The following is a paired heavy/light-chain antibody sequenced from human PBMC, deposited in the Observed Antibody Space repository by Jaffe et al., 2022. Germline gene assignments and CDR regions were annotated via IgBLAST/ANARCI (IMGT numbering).Heavy chain of an antibody. Sequence: EVQLVESGGGLVKPGGSLRLSCAASGFTFSSYSMNWVRQAPGKGLEWVSSISSSSSYIYYADSVKGRFTISRDNAKNSLYLQMNSLRAEDTAVYYCASPIVVVPAAMPNYYYYMDVWGKGTTVTVSS. CDR3: ASPIVVVPAAMPNYYYYMDV. D-gene: IGHD2-2*01. V-gene: IGHV3-21*01. CDR1: GFTFSSYS. J-gene: IGHJ6*03. CDR2: ISSSSSYI.
Light chain of an antibody. Sequence: EIVLTQSPATLSLSPGERATLSCRASQSVSSYLAWYQQKPGQAPRLLIYDASNRATGIPARFSGSGSGTDFTLTISSLEPEDFAVYYCQQRSNWPQTYTFGQGTKLEIK. J-gene: IGKJ2*01. CDR1: QSVSSY. CDR2: DAS. CDR3: QQRSNWPQTYT. V-gene: IGKV3-11*01.